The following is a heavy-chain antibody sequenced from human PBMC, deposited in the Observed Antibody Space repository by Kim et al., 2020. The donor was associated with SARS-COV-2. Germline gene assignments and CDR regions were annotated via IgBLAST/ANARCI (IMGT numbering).Heavy chain of an antibody. Sequence: GGSLRLSCAASGFTFSSYWMHWVRQAPGKGLVWVSRINSDGSSTSYADSVKGRFTISRDNAKNTLYLQMNSLRAEDTAVYYCASMVRGVTAPGHYYYYYGMDVWGQGTTVTVSS. V-gene: IGHV3-74*01. J-gene: IGHJ6*02. CDR2: INSDGSST. D-gene: IGHD3-10*01. CDR1: GFTFSSYW. CDR3: ASMVRGVTAPGHYYYYYGMDV.